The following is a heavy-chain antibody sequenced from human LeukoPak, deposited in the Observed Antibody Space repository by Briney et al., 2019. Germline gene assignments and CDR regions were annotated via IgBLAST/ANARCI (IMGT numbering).Heavy chain of an antibody. J-gene: IGHJ4*02. CDR2: IYHGGST. CDR3: ARVWQQLVLDY. D-gene: IGHD6-13*01. V-gene: IGHV4-30-2*01. Sequence: SETLSLTCAVSGGSISSGGYSWSWIRQPPGKGLEWIGYIYHGGSTYYNPSLKSRVTISVDRSKNQFSLKLSSVTAADTAVYYCARVWQQLVLDYWGQGTLVTVSS. CDR1: GGSISSGGYS.